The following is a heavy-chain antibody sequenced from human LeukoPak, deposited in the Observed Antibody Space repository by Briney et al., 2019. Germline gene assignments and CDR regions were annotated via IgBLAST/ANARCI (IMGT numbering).Heavy chain of an antibody. Sequence: SETLSLTCSVSGGSISSSTYWWAWFRQPPGKGLEWIGSIYYSGSTHYNPSLKSRVTISVDTSNNQFSLKLTSVTAADTAVYYCARQYGSGFWFFDNWGQGTLVTVSS. CDR3: ARQYGSGFWFFDN. CDR2: IYYSGST. D-gene: IGHD3-10*01. V-gene: IGHV4-39*01. CDR1: GGSISSSTYW. J-gene: IGHJ4*02.